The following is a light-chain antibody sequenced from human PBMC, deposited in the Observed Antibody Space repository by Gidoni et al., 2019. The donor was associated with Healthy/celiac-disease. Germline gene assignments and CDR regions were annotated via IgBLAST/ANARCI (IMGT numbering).Light chain of an antibody. V-gene: IGKV1-5*03. J-gene: IGKJ1*01. CDR3: QQYNSYPWT. CDR1: QSISSW. Sequence: RVTITCRASQSISSWLAWYQQKPGKAPKLLIYKASSLESGVPSRFSGSGSGVEFTLTISSLQPDDFATYYCQQYNSYPWTFGQGTKVEIK. CDR2: KAS.